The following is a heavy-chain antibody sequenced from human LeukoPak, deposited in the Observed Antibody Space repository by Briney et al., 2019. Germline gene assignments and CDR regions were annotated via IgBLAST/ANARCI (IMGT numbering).Heavy chain of an antibody. CDR1: GFTFSSYW. Sequence: GGSLRLSCAASGFTFSSYWMSWVRQAPGKGLEWVAVISYDGSNKYYADSVKGRFTISRDNSKNTLYLQMNSLRAEDTAVYYCAKDQMRFGELFGAFDIWGQGTMVTVSS. CDR2: ISYDGSNK. V-gene: IGHV3-30*18. D-gene: IGHD3-10*01. J-gene: IGHJ3*02. CDR3: AKDQMRFGELFGAFDI.